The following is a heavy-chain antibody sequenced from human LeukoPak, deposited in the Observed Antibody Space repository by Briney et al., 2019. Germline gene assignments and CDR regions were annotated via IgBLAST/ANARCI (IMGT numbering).Heavy chain of an antibody. V-gene: IGHV4-59*12. D-gene: IGHD2-15*01. Sequence: PSETLSLTCTVSGGSINNYYWSWIRQPPGKGLEWIGYIYNSGSTNYNPSLKSRVTISVDTSKNQFSLKLSSVTAADTAVYYCARGTLVVVVAATAYYYYYMDVWGKGTTVTVSS. CDR3: ARGTLVVVVAATAYYYYYMDV. CDR2: IYNSGST. J-gene: IGHJ6*03. CDR1: GGSINNYY.